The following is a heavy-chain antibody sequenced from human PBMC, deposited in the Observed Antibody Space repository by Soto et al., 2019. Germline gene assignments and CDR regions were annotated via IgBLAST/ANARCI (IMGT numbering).Heavy chain of an antibody. Sequence: GGSLRLSCAASGFTFSSYSMNWVRQAPGKGLEWVSYISSSSSTIYYADSVKGRFTISRDNAKNSLYLQMNSLRAEDTAVYYCARSEGYYGSLGYFDYWGQGTLVTVSS. D-gene: IGHD3-10*01. CDR2: ISSSSSTI. V-gene: IGHV3-48*01. J-gene: IGHJ4*02. CDR1: GFTFSSYS. CDR3: ARSEGYYGSLGYFDY.